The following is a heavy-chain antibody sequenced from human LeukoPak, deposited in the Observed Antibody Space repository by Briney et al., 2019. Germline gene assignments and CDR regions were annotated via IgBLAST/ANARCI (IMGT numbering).Heavy chain of an antibody. D-gene: IGHD1-26*01. Sequence: GGSLRLSCVASGCSLSSYEMNWVRQAPGKGLEWASYISSSGSTMKYADSVKGRFTISRDNAKNSLYLQMNSLRDEDTAVYYCARDLHSGAYSFDYWGQGTLVTVSS. V-gene: IGHV3-48*03. J-gene: IGHJ4*02. CDR1: GCSLSSYE. CDR2: ISSSGSTM. CDR3: ARDLHSGAYSFDY.